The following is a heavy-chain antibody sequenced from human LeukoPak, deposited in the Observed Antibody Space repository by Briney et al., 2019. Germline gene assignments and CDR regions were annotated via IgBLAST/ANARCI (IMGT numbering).Heavy chain of an antibody. D-gene: IGHD5-18*01. J-gene: IGHJ6*03. CDR2: IYTSGST. CDR3: ARSYGYDNYYYYYMDV. CDR1: GGSISSYY. Sequence: PSETLSLTCTVSGGSISSYYWSWIRQPAGKGLEWIGRIYTSGSTNYNPSLKSRVAISVDKSKNQFSLKLSSVTAADPAVYYCARSYGYDNYYYYYMDVWGKGTTVTVSS. V-gene: IGHV4-4*07.